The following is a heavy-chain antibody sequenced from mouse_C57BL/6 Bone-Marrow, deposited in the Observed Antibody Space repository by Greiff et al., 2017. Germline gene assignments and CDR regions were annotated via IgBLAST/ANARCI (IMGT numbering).Heavy chain of an antibody. CDR2: INPNNGGT. CDR1: GYTFTDYN. J-gene: IGHJ2*01. Sequence: EAQLQEPGPELVKPGASVKMSCKASGYTFTDYNMHWVKQSPGKSLEWIGYINPNNGGTSYNQKFKGKATLTVNKSSSTAYMELRSLTSEDSAVYYCARSAYDGDSFDYWGQGTTLTVSS. CDR3: ARSAYDGDSFDY. D-gene: IGHD2-3*01. V-gene: IGHV1-22*01.